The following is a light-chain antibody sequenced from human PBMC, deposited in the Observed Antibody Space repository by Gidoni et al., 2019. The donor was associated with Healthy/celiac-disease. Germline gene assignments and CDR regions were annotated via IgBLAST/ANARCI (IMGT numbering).Light chain of an antibody. CDR1: QSISSY. CDR2: AAY. V-gene: IGKV1-39*01. Sequence: DIQMTQSPSCLSASVGDRVTITCRASQSISSYLNWYQQKPGKAPNILIYAAYSFQSGVPSRFSGSGSGTDFTLPISILQPEDFATYYCQQSYSTPFTFGQWTQVEIK. CDR3: QQSYSTPFT. J-gene: IGKJ1*01.